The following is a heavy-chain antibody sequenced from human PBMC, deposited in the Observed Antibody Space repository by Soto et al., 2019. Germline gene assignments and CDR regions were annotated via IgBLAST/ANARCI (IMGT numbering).Heavy chain of an antibody. CDR2: ISSSGGIK. V-gene: IGHV3-48*02. CDR1: GFTFSPYS. D-gene: IGHD3-3*01. CDR3: ARDRSTTLGVVTPIDH. J-gene: IGHJ4*02. Sequence: PGGSLRLSCAASGFTFSPYSMNWVRQAPGKGLEWISYISSSGGIKYYADSVRGRFTISRDNVKNFLYLQMDSLRDDDTAMYFCARDRSTTLGVVTPIDHWGQGTLVTVSS.